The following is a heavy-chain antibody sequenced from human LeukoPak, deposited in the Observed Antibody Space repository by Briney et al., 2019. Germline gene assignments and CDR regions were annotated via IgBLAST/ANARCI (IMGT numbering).Heavy chain of an antibody. CDR1: GGSLSSYY. D-gene: IGHD3-22*01. V-gene: IGHV4-4*07. CDR2: IYTSGST. CDR3: ARDLYYYDSRGYNWFDP. Sequence: SETLSLTCTVSGGSLSSYYWSWIRQPAGKGLEWIGRIYTSGSTNYNPSLKSRVTMSVDTSKNQFSLKLSSVTAADTAVYYCARDLYYYDSRGYNWFDPWGQGTLVTVSS. J-gene: IGHJ5*02.